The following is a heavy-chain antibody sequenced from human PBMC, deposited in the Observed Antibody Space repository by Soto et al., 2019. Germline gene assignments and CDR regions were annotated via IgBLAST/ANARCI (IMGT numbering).Heavy chain of an antibody. CDR2: IYYSVST. CDR3: ARGTMRKIRLGELSSQDYFDY. D-gene: IGHD3-16*02. CDR1: GGSISSYY. V-gene: IGHV4-59*08. Sequence: SETLSLTCTVSGGSISSYYWSWIRQPPGKGLEWIGYIYYSVSTNYNPSLKSRVTISVDTSKNQFSLKLSSVTAADTAVYYCARGTMRKIRLGELSSQDYFDYWGQGTLVTVSS. J-gene: IGHJ4*02.